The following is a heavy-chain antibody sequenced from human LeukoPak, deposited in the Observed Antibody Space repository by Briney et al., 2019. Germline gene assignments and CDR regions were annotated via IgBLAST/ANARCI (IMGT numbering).Heavy chain of an antibody. CDR2: IKQDGSEK. V-gene: IGHV3-7*01. CDR1: GFTFSTYR. Sequence: PGGSLRLSCAASGFTFSTYRMSWVRQAPGKGLEWVANIKQDGSEKHYVDSVKGRFTISRDNAKNSLYLQMSSLRAEDTAVYYCTRVEETATTAAIIRKYSYYCYYMDVWGKGNTVTVSS. J-gene: IGHJ6*03. D-gene: IGHD4-11*01. CDR3: TRVEETATTAAIIRKYSYYCYYMDV.